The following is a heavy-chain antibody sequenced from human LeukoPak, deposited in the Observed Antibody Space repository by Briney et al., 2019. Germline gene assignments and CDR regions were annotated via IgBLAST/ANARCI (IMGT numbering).Heavy chain of an antibody. Sequence: SQTLSLTCTISGGSISSGSYYWSWIRQPAGKGLEWIGRIYTSGSTNYNPSLKSRVTISVDTSKNQFSLKLSSVTAADTAVYYCARDLSGWNPASYYYYMDVWAKGPRSPSP. CDR2: IYTSGST. D-gene: IGHD6-19*01. V-gene: IGHV4-61*02. J-gene: IGHJ6*03. CDR1: GGSISSGSYY. CDR3: ARDLSGWNPASYYYYMDV.